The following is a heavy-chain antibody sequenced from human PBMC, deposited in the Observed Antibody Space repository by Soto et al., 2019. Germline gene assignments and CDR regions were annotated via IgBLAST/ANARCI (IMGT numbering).Heavy chain of an antibody. CDR2: ISYDGSNK. Sequence: GGSLRLSCAASGFTFSSYGMHWVRQAPGKGLEWVAVISYDGSNKYYADSVKGRFTISRDNSKNTLYLQMNSLRAEDTAVYYCAKDGYFDPYYFDYWGQGTLVTVSS. J-gene: IGHJ4*02. V-gene: IGHV3-30*18. CDR3: AKDGYFDPYYFDY. D-gene: IGHD3-9*01. CDR1: GFTFSSYG.